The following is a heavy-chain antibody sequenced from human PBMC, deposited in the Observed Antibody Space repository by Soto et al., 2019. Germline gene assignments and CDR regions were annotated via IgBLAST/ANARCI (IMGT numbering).Heavy chain of an antibody. CDR3: ARDRPCSGGSCYPFDY. Sequence: QVQLVQSGAEVKKPGASVKVSCKASGYTFTGYYMHWVRQAPGQGLEWMGGINPNSGGTNYAQNFQGWVTMTRDTSISTAYMELSRLRSDDTAVYYCARDRPCSGGSCYPFDYWGQGTLVTVSS. D-gene: IGHD2-15*01. CDR2: INPNSGGT. V-gene: IGHV1-2*04. CDR1: GYTFTGYY. J-gene: IGHJ4*02.